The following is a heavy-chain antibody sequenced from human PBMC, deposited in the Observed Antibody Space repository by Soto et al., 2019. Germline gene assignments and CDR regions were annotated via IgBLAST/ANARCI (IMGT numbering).Heavy chain of an antibody. J-gene: IGHJ5*02. D-gene: IGHD2-15*01. Sequence: SETLSLTCAVSGSSVSGDFYWAWIRQPPGKGLEWIGSVYPSGNTYYLPSLRGRISLSIDTSKNQISLTLTSVTAADTALFYCVACSASHNWFGRWGQGTLVTVSS. CDR2: VYPSGNT. V-gene: IGHV4-38-2*01. CDR1: GSSVSGDFY. CDR3: VACSASHNWFGR.